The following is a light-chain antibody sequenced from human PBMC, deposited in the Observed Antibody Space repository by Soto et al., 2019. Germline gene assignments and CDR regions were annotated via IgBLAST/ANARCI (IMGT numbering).Light chain of an antibody. CDR1: QSVNSN. CDR3: QQYNSAPLT. V-gene: IGKV3-15*01. Sequence: EIVMTQSPATLSLSPGERATLSCRASQSVNSNLAWYQQKAGQAPRLLIYGTSTRATGIPARFSGSGSGTDFTLTISSLQFEDFAVYYCQQYNSAPLTFGGGTKVDIK. CDR2: GTS. J-gene: IGKJ4*01.